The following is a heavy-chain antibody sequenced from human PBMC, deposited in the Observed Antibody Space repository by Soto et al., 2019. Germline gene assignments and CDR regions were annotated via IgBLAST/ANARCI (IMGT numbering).Heavy chain of an antibody. J-gene: IGHJ5*02. CDR3: ARAISGYVT. Sequence: QVQLVQSGAEGKKPGASVKVSCKASGITSTTYAIHGGRQAPGQGLEWMGWINTGNGNTRYSQRFLGRVSLTTDTSTSTASMDLSRLTSEDTAVYYCARAISGYVTWGQGTLITVSS. CDR1: GITSTTYA. V-gene: IGHV1-3*04. D-gene: IGHD5-12*01. CDR2: INTGNGNT.